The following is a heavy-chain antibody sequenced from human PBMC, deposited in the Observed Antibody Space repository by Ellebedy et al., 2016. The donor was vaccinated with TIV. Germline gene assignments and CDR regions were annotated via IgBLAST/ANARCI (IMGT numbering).Heavy chain of an antibody. CDR2: ISHSGSN. V-gene: IGHV4-34*01. D-gene: IGHD2-2*02. CDR1: GGSFSDYY. Sequence: SETLSLXCAVYGGSFSDYYWSWIRPPPGKELEGIGQISHSGSNNYNPSLKSRVTISVDRSKNQFSLNLRSVTAADTAVYYCARVRLGYCSSDSCYNAFDVWGQGTMVAVSS. CDR3: ARVRLGYCSSDSCYNAFDV. J-gene: IGHJ3*01.